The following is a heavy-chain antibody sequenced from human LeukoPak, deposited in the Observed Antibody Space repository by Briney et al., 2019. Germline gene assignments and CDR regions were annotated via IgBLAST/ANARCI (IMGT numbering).Heavy chain of an antibody. Sequence: GGSLRLSCAASGFTVSSNYMSWVRQAPGKGLEWVSVIYSGGSTYYADSVKGRFTISRDNDKNSLYLQMNRLRAEDTAVYYCARRTYDYTDYWGQGTLVTVSS. CDR3: ARRTYDYTDY. CDR1: GFTVSSNY. D-gene: IGHD4-11*01. V-gene: IGHV3-53*01. J-gene: IGHJ4*02. CDR2: IYSGGST.